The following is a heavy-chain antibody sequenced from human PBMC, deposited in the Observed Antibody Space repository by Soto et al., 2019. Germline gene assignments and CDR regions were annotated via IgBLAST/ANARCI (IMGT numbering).Heavy chain of an antibody. Sequence: QMQLVQSGGEVKKPGSSVKVSCKASGVTFSSYAISWVRQAPGQGLEWLGEIIPIFGTTKYAQNLKGRVTLTADKSTSTDYMELSSKGSEDTAVYYCAREGRGTRGRSVIRSGMDVWGQGTTVTVSS. D-gene: IGHD3-10*01. J-gene: IGHJ6*02. CDR3: AREGRGTRGRSVIRSGMDV. CDR1: GVTFSSYA. CDR2: IIPIFGTT. V-gene: IGHV1-69*06.